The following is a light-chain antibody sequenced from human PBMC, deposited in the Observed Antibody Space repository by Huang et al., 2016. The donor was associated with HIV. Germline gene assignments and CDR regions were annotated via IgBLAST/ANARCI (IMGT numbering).Light chain of an antibody. CDR2: AAS. CDR1: QGIRNC. CDR3: QQYYTTPRT. V-gene: IGKV1-NL1*01. J-gene: IGKJ1*01. Sequence: DIQMTQSPSSLSASVGDRVTITCRASQGIRNCVAWYQQKPGKAPKVLVYAASRLESGVPSRFSGSGTGTDYTLTSSSLQPEDLATYYCQQYYTTPRTFGQGTKVEIK.